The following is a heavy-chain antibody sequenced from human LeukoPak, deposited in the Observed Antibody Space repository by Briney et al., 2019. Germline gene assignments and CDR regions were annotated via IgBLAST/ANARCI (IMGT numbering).Heavy chain of an antibody. V-gene: IGHV4-39*07. J-gene: IGHJ6*03. CDR3: ARGDIVVVPAANAYYCYMDV. CDR2: IYYSGST. D-gene: IGHD2-2*01. Sequence: SETLSLTCTVSGGSISSSSYYWGWIRQPPGKGLEWIGSIYYSGSTYYNPPLKSRVTISVDTSKNQFSLKLSSVTAADTAVYYCARGDIVVVPAANAYYCYMDVWGKGTTVTVSS. CDR1: GGSISSSSYY.